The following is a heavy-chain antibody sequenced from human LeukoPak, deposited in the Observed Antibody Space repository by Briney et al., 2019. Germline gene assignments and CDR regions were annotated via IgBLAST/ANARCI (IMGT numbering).Heavy chain of an antibody. CDR2: IYTSGST. V-gene: IGHV4-4*07. J-gene: IGHJ4*02. D-gene: IGHD2-2*02. CDR3: ARRPRPLYCSSTSCYKGRGYYFDY. Sequence: SETLSLTCTVSGGSISSYYWSWIRQPAGKGLEWIGRIYTSGSTNYNPSLKSRVTMSVDTSKNQFSLKLSSVTAADTAVYYCARRPRPLYCSSTSCYKGRGYYFDYWGQGTLVTVSS. CDR1: GGSISSYY.